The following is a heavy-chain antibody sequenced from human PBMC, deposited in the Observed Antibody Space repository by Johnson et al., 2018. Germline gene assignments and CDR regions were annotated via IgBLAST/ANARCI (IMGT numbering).Heavy chain of an antibody. CDR1: GYTFTSYD. J-gene: IGHJ4*02. D-gene: IGHD3-16*01. Sequence: QVQLVQSGAEVKKPGASVKVSCKASGYTFTSYDINWVRQAPGQGPEWMGWMNPDTGDTGYVQKFQGRVTMTRDTYISTAYIELTNPRSDDTAVYYCARSLKGGGVFFDYWGQGTLVTASS. V-gene: IGHV1-8*01. CDR3: ARSLKGGGVFFDY. CDR2: MNPDTGDT.